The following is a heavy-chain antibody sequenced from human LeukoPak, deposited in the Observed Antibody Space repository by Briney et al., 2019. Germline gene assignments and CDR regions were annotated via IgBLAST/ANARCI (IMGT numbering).Heavy chain of an antibody. CDR1: GFTFSSSA. CDR2: ISGSGSGGST. D-gene: IGHD5-24*01. Sequence: PGGSLRLSCAASGFTFSSSAMSWVRQAPGKGLEWVSNISGSGSGGSTYYADSAKGRFTISRDNSKNTLYLQMNSLRAKDTAVYYCAKSGYNRFDYWGQGTLVTVSS. CDR3: AKSGYNRFDY. V-gene: IGHV3-23*01. J-gene: IGHJ4*02.